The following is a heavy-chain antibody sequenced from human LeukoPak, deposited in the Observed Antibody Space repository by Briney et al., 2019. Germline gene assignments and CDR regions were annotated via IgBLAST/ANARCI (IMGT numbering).Heavy chain of an antibody. Sequence: ASVTVSCKASGGTFSSYAISWVRQAPGQGLEWMGGIIPIFGTANYAQKFQGRVTITADESTSTAYMELSSLRSEDTAVYYCARDSFHYGGKGANYYGMDVWGQGTTVTVSS. CDR1: GGTFSSYA. V-gene: IGHV1-69*13. CDR3: ARDSFHYGGKGANYYGMDV. J-gene: IGHJ6*02. CDR2: IIPIFGTA. D-gene: IGHD4-23*01.